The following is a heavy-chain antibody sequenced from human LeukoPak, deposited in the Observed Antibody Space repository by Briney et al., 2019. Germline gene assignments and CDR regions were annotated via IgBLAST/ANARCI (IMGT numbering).Heavy chain of an antibody. J-gene: IGHJ4*02. CDR2: ISYDGSNK. CDR1: GFTFSSYG. Sequence: GGSPRLSCAASGFTFSSYGMHWVRQAPGKGLEWVAVISYDGSNKYYADSVKGRFTISRDNSKNTLYLQMNSLRAEDTAVYYCAKDAGSGSYYIGPFDYWGQGTLVTVSS. D-gene: IGHD3-10*01. CDR3: AKDAGSGSYYIGPFDY. V-gene: IGHV3-30*18.